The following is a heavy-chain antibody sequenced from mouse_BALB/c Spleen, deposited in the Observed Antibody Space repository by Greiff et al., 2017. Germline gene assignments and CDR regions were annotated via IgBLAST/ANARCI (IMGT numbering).Heavy chain of an antibody. CDR2: IDPYNGGT. CDR1: GYAFTSYN. D-gene: IGHD2-1*01. CDR3: ARGDGNYWFAY. Sequence: VQLKESGPELVKPGASVKVSCKASGYAFTSYNMYWVKQSHGKSLEWIGYIDPYNGGTSYNQKFKGKATLTVDKSSSTAYMHLNSLTSEDSAVYYCARGDGNYWFAYWGQGTLVTVSA. J-gene: IGHJ3*01. V-gene: IGHV1S135*01.